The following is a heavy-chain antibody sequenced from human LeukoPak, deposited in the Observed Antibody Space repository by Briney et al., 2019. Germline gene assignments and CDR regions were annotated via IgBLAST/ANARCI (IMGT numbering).Heavy chain of an antibody. CDR2: VYRRGST. J-gene: IGHJ4*02. CDR3: AKDIYGDAANDY. V-gene: IGHV4-4*02. D-gene: IGHD4-17*01. Sequence: PSGTLSLTCAVSGDSISSNYCWRWVRQFPGKGLEWIGEVYRRGSTSYNPSLKSRVVISIDKSKNQYSLNLNSVTAADTAVYYCAKDIYGDAANDYWGQGTLVTVSS. CDR1: GDSISSNYC.